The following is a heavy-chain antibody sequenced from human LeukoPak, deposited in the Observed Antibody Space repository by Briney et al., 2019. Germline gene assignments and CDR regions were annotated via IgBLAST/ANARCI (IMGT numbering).Heavy chain of an antibody. D-gene: IGHD5-12*01. V-gene: IGHV1-2*07. CDR3: ASVTYSAYDNFDS. CDR1: GYTFTGYY. J-gene: IGHJ4*02. CDR2: ISPSSGDT. Sequence: ASVKVSCKASGYTFTGYYMHWMRQAPGQGLEWMGWISPSSGDTNYVHQFQGRVTMTRDTSISTAYTELSGLTSDDTAVYYCASVTYSAYDNFDSWGQGTLVTVSS.